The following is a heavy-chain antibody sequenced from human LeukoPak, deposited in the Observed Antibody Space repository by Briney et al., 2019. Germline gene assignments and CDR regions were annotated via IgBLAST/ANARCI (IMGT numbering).Heavy chain of an antibody. CDR3: ARGGYGGYYYYMDV. D-gene: IGHD5-18*01. Sequence: SQTLSLTCTVSGGSISSGDYYWSWIRQPPGKGLGWSGYIYYSGSTYYNPSLKSRVTISVDTSKNQFSLKLSSVTAADTAVYYCARGGYGGYYYYMDVWGKGTTVTVSS. J-gene: IGHJ6*03. CDR1: GGSISSGDYY. CDR2: IYYSGST. V-gene: IGHV4-30-4*08.